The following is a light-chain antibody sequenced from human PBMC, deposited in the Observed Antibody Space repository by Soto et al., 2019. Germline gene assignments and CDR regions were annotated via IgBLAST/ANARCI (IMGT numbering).Light chain of an antibody. CDR2: AAS. Sequence: DIQMTHSPSSLSASVQYILIINCLASQSISNHLNWYQQKPGKAPKLLIFAASSLQSGVPSRFSGSRSGPDFTLTISSLQPEDFATYYCQQSYSSPPKFGQGNTVDIK. CDR1: QSISNH. CDR3: QQSYSSPPK. V-gene: IGKV1-39*01. J-gene: IGKJ1*01.